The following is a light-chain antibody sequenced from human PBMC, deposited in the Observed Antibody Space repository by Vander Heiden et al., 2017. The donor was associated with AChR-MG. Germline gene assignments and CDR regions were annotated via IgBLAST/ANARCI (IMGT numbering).Light chain of an antibody. V-gene: IGKV3-20*01. Sequence: IVLTQSPGTPSLSPGERATPSCRASQSVSSSYLAWYQQKPGQAPRLLIYGASSRATGIPDRFSGSGSGTDFTLTISRLEPEDFAVYYCQQYGSSPPVTFGGGTKVEIK. CDR3: QQYGSSPPVT. CDR1: QSVSSSY. CDR2: GAS. J-gene: IGKJ4*01.